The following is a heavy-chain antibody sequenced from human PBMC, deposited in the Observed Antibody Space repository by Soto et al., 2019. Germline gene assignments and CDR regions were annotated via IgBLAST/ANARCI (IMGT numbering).Heavy chain of an antibody. CDR2: ISAYNGNT. J-gene: IGHJ6*03. CDR3: ARGPKSQYSSGWYHYYYYYYYMDV. Sequence: ASVKVSCKASGYTFTSYGISWVRQAPGQGLEWMGWISAYNGNTNYAQKLQGRVTMTTDTSTSTAYMELRSLRSDDTAVYYCARGPKSQYSSGWYHYYYYYYYMDVWGKGTTVTVSS. V-gene: IGHV1-18*01. CDR1: GYTFTSYG. D-gene: IGHD6-19*01.